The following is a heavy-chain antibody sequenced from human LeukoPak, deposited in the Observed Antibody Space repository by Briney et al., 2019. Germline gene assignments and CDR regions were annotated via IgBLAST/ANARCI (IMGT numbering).Heavy chain of an antibody. D-gene: IGHD3-22*01. CDR2: INHSGST. Sequence: SETLSLTCAVYGGSFSGYYWSWIRQPPGKGLEWIGEINHSGSTNYNPSLKSRVTISVDTSKNQFSLKLSSVTAADTAVYYCARDGKYYYDSSGSDAFDIWGQGTMVTVSS. CDR3: ARDGKYYYDSSGSDAFDI. CDR1: GGSFSGYY. J-gene: IGHJ3*02. V-gene: IGHV4-34*01.